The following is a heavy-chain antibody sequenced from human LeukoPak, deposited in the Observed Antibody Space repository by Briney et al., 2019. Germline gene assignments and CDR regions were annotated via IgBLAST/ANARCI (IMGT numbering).Heavy chain of an antibody. CDR2: LYYSGTT. Sequence: SETLSLTCAVSGGSIRSYNWSWIRQAPGKELEWIGNLYYSGTTNLNPSLKSRVTISGDTSKNQFSLNLSSVTAADTAVYYCARVKGVVARFDYWGRGTLVTVSS. V-gene: IGHV4-59*01. J-gene: IGHJ4*02. CDR1: GGSIRSYN. CDR3: ARVKGVVARFDY. D-gene: IGHD2-2*01.